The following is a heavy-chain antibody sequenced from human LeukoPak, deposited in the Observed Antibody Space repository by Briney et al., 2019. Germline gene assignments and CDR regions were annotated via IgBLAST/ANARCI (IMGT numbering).Heavy chain of an antibody. D-gene: IGHD3-10*01. CDR3: AIFPGSGSYRDDY. CDR2: IYYSGST. CDR1: GGSISSYY. J-gene: IGHJ4*02. Sequence: SETLSLTCTVSGGSISSYYWSWIRQPPGKGLEWIGYIYYSGSTNYNPSLKSRVTISVDTSKNQFSLKLSSVTAADTAVYYCAIFPGSGSYRDDYWGQGTLVTVSS. V-gene: IGHV4-59*01.